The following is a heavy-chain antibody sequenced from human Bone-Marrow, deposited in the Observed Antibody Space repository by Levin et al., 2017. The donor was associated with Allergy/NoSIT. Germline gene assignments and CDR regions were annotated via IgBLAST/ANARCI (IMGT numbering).Heavy chain of an antibody. CDR2: IQSNGKT. CDR1: GFTFSTYW. CDR3: ARDRFYSDSGSNFSWFDP. D-gene: IGHD3-10*01. J-gene: IGHJ5*02. V-gene: IGHV3-74*01. Sequence: GESLKISCAASGFTFSTYWMHWVRQAPGKGLVWVSRIQSNGKTNYADSVKGRFTISRDNAKNTLYLQMNRLTVEDTAVYYCARDRFYSDSGSNFSWFDPWGQGTLVTVSS.